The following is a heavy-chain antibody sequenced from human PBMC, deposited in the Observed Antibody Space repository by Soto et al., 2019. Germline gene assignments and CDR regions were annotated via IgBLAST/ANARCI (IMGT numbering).Heavy chain of an antibody. CDR3: AREERGLDAFDI. Sequence: PSETLSLTCTVSGGSISSYYWSWIRQPPGKGLEWIGYIYYSGSTNYNPSLKSRVTISVDTSKNQFSLKLSSVTAADTAVYYCAREERGLDAFDIWGQGTMVTVSS. V-gene: IGHV4-59*01. CDR2: IYYSGST. D-gene: IGHD3-10*01. J-gene: IGHJ3*02. CDR1: GGSISSYY.